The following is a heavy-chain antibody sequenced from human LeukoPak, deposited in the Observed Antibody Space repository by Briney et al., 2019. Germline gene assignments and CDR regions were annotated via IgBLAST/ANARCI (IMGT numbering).Heavy chain of an antibody. CDR3: AKDGTGGTLVARIDY. CDR2: IKQDGSEK. J-gene: IGHJ4*02. V-gene: IGHV3-7*03. D-gene: IGHD2-8*02. Sequence: GGSLRLSCAASGFIFSSYWMSWVRQAPGKGLEWVAKIKQDGSEKYYVDSVKGRFTISRDNAKNSLYLQMNSLRAEDTAVYYCAKDGTGGTLVARIDYWGQGTLDTVSS. CDR1: GFIFSSYW.